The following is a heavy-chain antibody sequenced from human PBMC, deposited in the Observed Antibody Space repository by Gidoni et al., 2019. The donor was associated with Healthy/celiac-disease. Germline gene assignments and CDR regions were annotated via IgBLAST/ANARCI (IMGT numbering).Heavy chain of an antibody. J-gene: IGHJ4*02. Sequence: QVQLQESGPGLVKPSETLSLTCAVSGYSISSGYYWGWIRQPPGKGLEWIGSIYHSGSTYYNPSLKSRVTISVDTSKNQFSLKLSSVTAADTAVYYCARDLWGSYSGGYYFDYWGQGTLVTVSS. CDR3: ARDLWGSYSGGYYFDY. CDR1: GYSISSGYY. V-gene: IGHV4-38-2*02. D-gene: IGHD1-26*01. CDR2: IYHSGST.